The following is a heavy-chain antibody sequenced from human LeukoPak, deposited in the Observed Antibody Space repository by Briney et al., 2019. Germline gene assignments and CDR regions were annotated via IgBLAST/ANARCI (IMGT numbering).Heavy chain of an antibody. CDR1: GDSISTYY. J-gene: IGHJ4*02. Sequence: PSETLSLTCTVSGDSISTYYWGWIRQPPGKGLEWIGYVSSNEGTNYNPSLKSRVTISVDTSKNQPSLKLSSVTAADTAVYYCARDGAPYSSGWYYWGQGTLVTVSS. D-gene: IGHD6-19*01. CDR2: VSSNEGT. V-gene: IGHV4-4*08. CDR3: ARDGAPYSSGWYY.